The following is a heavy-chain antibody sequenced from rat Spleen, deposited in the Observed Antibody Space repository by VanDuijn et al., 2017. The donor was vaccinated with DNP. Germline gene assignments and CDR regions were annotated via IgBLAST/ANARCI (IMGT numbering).Heavy chain of an antibody. CDR1: GFTFSDYY. CDR3: TTLNFYASLAEYFDY. D-gene: IGHD1-12*01. Sequence: EVQLVESGGGLVQPGRSLKLSCTASGFTFSDYYMAWVRQAPKKGLEWVAAISPSGSRPYSPDSVKGRFTISRDTAKSTLYLQMDSLRSEDTATYYCTTLNFYASLAEYFDYWGQGVMVTVSS. V-gene: IGHV5-27*01. CDR2: ISPSGSRP. J-gene: IGHJ2*01.